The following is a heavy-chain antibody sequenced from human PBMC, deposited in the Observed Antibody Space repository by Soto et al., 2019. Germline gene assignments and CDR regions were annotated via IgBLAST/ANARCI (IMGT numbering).Heavy chain of an antibody. CDR2: ISVYNGHA. D-gene: IGHD6-19*01. CDR1: DYSFTGYG. J-gene: IGHJ6*02. V-gene: IGHV1-18*01. CDR3: VRDQWAVVGPGRAQVPYWYGMDL. Sequence: QVQLVQSGAEVKKPGASVKVSCKASDYSFTGYGISWVRQAPGQGLEWMGWISVYNGHANYAQKFQGRVTMTTDTSTSTAYMELRSLRSDDTAVFYCVRDQWAVVGPGRAQVPYWYGMDLWGQGTTVTVSS.